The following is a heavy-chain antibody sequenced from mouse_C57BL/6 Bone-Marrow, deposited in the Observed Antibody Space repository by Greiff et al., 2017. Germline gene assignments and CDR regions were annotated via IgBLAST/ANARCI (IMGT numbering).Heavy chain of an antibody. J-gene: IGHJ3*01. V-gene: IGHV14-4*01. CDR2: IDPENGAT. Sequence: VQLKESGAELVRPGASVKLSCTASGFNIKDDYMHWVKQRPEQGLEWIGWIDPENGATEYASKFQGKATITVDTSSNTAYLQLSSLTSEDTAVYYYTSIAYGGRGTLGTVSA. CDR3: TSIAY. CDR1: GFNIKDDY.